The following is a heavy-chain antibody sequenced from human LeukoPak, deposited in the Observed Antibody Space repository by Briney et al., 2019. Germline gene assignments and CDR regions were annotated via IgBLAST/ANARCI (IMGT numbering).Heavy chain of an antibody. CDR1: GFTFNDYY. Sequence: GGSLRLSCAASGFTFNDYYMSWIRQAPGKGLEWLSYINIGGTNTHYADSVKGRFTISRDNAKKSLYLEMNNLRAEDTAVYYCATDGAGFDTWGQGTLVTVSS. CDR2: INIGGTNT. CDR3: ATDGAGFDT. V-gene: IGHV3-11*01. J-gene: IGHJ5*02.